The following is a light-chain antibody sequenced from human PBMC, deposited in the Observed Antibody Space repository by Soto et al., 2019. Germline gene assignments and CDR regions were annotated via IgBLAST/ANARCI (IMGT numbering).Light chain of an antibody. V-gene: IGKV1-39*01. CDR2: AAS. Sequence: DIQMTQSPSSLSASVGARVTITCRASQSISSYLNWYQQKPGKAPKLLIYAASSLQSGVPSRFSGSGSGTDFTLTISSLQPEDFATYYCQQSYRMYTFGQGTKVDIK. CDR1: QSISSY. CDR3: QQSYRMYT. J-gene: IGKJ2*01.